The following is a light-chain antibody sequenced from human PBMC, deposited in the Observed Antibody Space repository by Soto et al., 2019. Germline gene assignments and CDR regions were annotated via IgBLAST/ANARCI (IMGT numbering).Light chain of an antibody. CDR1: QSVSSS. Sequence: EIVLTQSPGTLSLSPGEVATLSFMASQSVSSSLALYQQKPGQAPRLLIYGASTRATGIPVRFSGSGSGTEFTLTISSLQSEDFALYYCQQYNNWPITFGQGTRLEIK. CDR2: GAS. V-gene: IGKV3-15*01. J-gene: IGKJ5*01. CDR3: QQYNNWPIT.